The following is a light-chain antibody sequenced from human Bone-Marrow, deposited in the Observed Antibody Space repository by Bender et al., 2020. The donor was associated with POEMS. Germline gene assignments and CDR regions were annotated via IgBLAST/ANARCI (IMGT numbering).Light chain of an antibody. V-gene: IGLV2-8*01. CDR1: SSDIGTHYY. J-gene: IGLJ2*01. CDR3: SSSAGSSLI. Sequence: QSALTQPPSASGSPGQSVTISCTGSSSDIGTHYYVSWYQQHPGKAPALLMYEVGKRPSGVPDRFSGSKSGNTASLTVSGLQGEDEADYSCSSSAGSSLIFGGGTKLTVL. CDR2: EVG.